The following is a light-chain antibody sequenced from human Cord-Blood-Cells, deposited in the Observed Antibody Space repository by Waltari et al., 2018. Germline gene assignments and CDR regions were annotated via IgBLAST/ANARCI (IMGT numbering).Light chain of an antibody. Sequence: QSALTQPPPVSGSPGQSVPISCTGTSRDFGGYNYVSWYQQHPGKAPKLMIYDVSKRPSGVPDRFSGSKSGNTASLTISGLQAEDEADYYCCSYAGSYTWVFGGGTKLTVL. V-gene: IGLV2-11*01. CDR3: CSYAGSYTWV. CDR2: DVS. CDR1: SRDFGGYNY. J-gene: IGLJ2*01.